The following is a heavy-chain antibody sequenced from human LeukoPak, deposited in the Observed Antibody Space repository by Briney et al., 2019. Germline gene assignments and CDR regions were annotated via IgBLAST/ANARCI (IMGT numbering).Heavy chain of an antibody. D-gene: IGHD3-22*01. CDR2: IYYSGST. CDR3: ARHGTLSGYPYYFDY. J-gene: IGHJ4*02. Sequence: SSETLSLTCTVSGGSISSYYWSWIRQPPGKGLEWIGYIYYSGSTKYNPSLKSRVTISVDTSKNQFSLKLRSVTAADTAVYYCARHGTLSGYPYYFDYWGQGTLVTVSS. CDR1: GGSISSYY. V-gene: IGHV4-59*08.